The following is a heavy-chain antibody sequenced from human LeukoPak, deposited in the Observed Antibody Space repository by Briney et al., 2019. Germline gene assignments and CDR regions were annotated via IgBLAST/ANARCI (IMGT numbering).Heavy chain of an antibody. Sequence: SETLSLTCTASGGSISSYYWSWIRQPPGKGLEWIGYIYYSGSTNYNPSLKSRVTISVDTSKNQFSLKLSSVTAADTAVYYCAREMYYYDSSGYYPWGQGTLVTVSS. CDR2: IYYSGST. CDR3: AREMYYYDSSGYYP. D-gene: IGHD3-22*01. J-gene: IGHJ5*02. CDR1: GGSISSYY. V-gene: IGHV4-59*01.